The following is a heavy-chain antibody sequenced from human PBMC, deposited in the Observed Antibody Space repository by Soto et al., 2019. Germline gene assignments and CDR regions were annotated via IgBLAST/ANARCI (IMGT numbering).Heavy chain of an antibody. CDR2: TYYRSKWYN. V-gene: IGHV6-1*01. CDR1: GDSVSSNSAA. Sequence: SQTLSLTCAISGDSVSSNSAAWNWIRQSPSRGLEWLGRTYYRSKWYNDYAVSVKSRITINPDTSKNQFSLQLNSVTPEDTAVYYCARGFRSDIHRYCSSTSCYGEDYYYYYMDVWGKGTTVTVSS. CDR3: ARGFRSDIHRYCSSTSCYGEDYYYYYMDV. D-gene: IGHD2-2*01. J-gene: IGHJ6*03.